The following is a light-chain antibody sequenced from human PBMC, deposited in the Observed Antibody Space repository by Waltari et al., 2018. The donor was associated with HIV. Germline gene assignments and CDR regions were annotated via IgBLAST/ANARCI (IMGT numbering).Light chain of an antibody. CDR3: QSADSSGTWV. CDR2: KDS. Sequence: SYELTQPPSVSVSPGQTARITCSGDALPKTYAYWYQQKPGQAPVLVIYKDSERPSGIPERFSGSSSGTIVTLTISGVQTEDEADYYCQSADSSGTWVFGGGTKLTVL. J-gene: IGLJ3*02. CDR1: ALPKTY. V-gene: IGLV3-25*03.